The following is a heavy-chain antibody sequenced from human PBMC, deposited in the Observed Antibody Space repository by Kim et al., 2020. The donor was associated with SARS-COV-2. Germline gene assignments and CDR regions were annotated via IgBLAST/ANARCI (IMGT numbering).Heavy chain of an antibody. J-gene: IGHJ5*02. D-gene: IGHD3-10*01. CDR1: GYTFTGYY. Sequence: ASVKVSCKASGYTFTGYYMHWVRQAPGQGLEWMGWINPNSGGTNYAQKFQGWVTMTRDTSISTAYMELSRLRSDDTAVYYCAGERTRRTMVRGVISWFDPWGQGTLVTVSS. V-gene: IGHV1-2*04. CDR2: INPNSGGT. CDR3: AGERTRRTMVRGVISWFDP.